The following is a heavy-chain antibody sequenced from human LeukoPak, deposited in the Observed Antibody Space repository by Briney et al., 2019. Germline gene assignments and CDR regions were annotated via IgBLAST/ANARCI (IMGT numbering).Heavy chain of an antibody. J-gene: IGHJ6*03. CDR3: ANGYCTNGVCYPYYYYYMDV. Sequence: GGSLRLSCAASGFTFSSYGMSWVRQAPGKGLEWVANIKQDGSEKYYVDSVKGRFTISRDNAKNSLYLQMNSLRAEDTAVYYCANGYCTNGVCYPYYYYYMDVWGKGTTVTVSS. V-gene: IGHV3-7*01. CDR1: GFTFSSYG. D-gene: IGHD2-8*01. CDR2: IKQDGSEK.